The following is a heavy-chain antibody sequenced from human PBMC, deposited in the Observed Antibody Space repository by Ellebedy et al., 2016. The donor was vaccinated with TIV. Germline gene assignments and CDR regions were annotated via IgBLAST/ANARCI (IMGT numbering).Heavy chain of an antibody. V-gene: IGHV4-34*01. D-gene: IGHD3-10*01. CDR2: INHSGST. Sequence: MPSETLSLTCAVYGGSFSGYYWSWIRQPPGKGLEWIGEINHSGSTNYNPSLKSRVTISVDTSKNQFSLKLSSVTAADTAVYYCARGLYYYGSGSPVGYWGQGTLVTVSS. CDR3: ARGLYYYGSGSPVGY. J-gene: IGHJ4*02. CDR1: GGSFSGYY.